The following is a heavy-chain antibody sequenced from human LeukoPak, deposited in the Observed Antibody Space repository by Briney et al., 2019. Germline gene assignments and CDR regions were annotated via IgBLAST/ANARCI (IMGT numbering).Heavy chain of an antibody. D-gene: IGHD3-10*01. CDR2: IYPADSDI. CDR1: GYSFTTYW. CDR3: ARTYGSGTFYNRVGGFDS. V-gene: IGHV5-51*01. J-gene: IGHJ3*02. Sequence: PGESLKISCKGSGYSFTTYWIGWVRQMPGKGLEWMGIIYPADSDIRYSPSFQGQVTISADKSITTAYLQWSSLKASDTAMYYCARTYGSGTFYNRVGGFDSWSQGTMVTVSS.